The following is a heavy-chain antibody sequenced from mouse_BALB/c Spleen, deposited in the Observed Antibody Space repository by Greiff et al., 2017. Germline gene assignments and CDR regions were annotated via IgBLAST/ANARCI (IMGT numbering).Heavy chain of an antibody. J-gene: IGHJ3*01. CDR3: AREGVRRSLVAY. V-gene: IGHV1-4*02. CDR1: GYTFTSYT. CDR2: INPSSGYT. Sequence: VQLVESAAELARPGASVKMSCKASGYTFTSYTMHWVKQRPGQGLEWIGYINPSSGYTEYNQKFKDKTTLTADKSSSTAYMQLSSLTSEDSAVYYCAREGVRRSLVAYWGQGTLVTVSA. D-gene: IGHD2-14*01.